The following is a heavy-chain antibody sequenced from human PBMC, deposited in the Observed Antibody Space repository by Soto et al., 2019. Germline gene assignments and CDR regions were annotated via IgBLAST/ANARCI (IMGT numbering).Heavy chain of an antibody. CDR3: VRAGHAFDVHYYGMDL. Sequence: PGGSLRLSCEASGFTFNDYSMDWVRQAPEKGLEWVSSISSSGTYIYYADSVKGRFAISRDNANNVMYLQMDTLRAEDTAVYYCVRAGHAFDVHYYGMDLWGQGATVTVSS. CDR1: GFTFNDYS. CDR2: ISSSGTYI. J-gene: IGHJ6*02. D-gene: IGHD2-2*01. V-gene: IGHV3-21*01.